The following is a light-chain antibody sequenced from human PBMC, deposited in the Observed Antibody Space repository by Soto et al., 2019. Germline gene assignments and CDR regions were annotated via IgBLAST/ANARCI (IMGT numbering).Light chain of an antibody. CDR3: QQYGTLAIT. CDR2: GAS. J-gene: IGKJ5*01. V-gene: IGKV3-20*01. CDR1: QFVSSRY. Sequence: IVLTQSPIPLSLSPGESATLLCRASQFVSSRYLDWYQQKPGQAPSPLLYGASSRATGTPGRCSGSGAGKDFPLTSTLQQAEDVTVYCCQQYGTLAITFGQGTRLEIK.